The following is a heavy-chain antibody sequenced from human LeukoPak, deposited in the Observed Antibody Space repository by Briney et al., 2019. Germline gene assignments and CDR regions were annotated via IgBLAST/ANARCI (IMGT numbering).Heavy chain of an antibody. CDR3: AREQSTVTTRWFDP. J-gene: IGHJ5*02. D-gene: IGHD4-17*01. CDR2: MNPNSGNT. V-gene: IGHV1-8*02. Sequence: ASVKVSCKASGYTFTSYDINWVRQATGQGLEWMGWMNPNSGNTGYAQKFQGRVTMTRNTSISTAYMELSSLRSEDTAVYYCAREQSTVTTRWFDPWGQGTLVTVSS. CDR1: GYTFTSYD.